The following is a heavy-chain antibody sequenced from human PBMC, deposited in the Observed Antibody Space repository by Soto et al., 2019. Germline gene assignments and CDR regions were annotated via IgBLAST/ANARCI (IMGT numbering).Heavy chain of an antibody. Sequence: EVQLVESGGGLVQPGGSLRLSCAVSGITFSSNWMHWVRQAPGKGLVWVSRINSDGSSTSYADSVKGRVTISRDNAKNTLYLQMSSLRVEDTAVYHCAGGKSDAGAYWGQGTLVTVSS. V-gene: IGHV3-74*01. J-gene: IGHJ4*02. CDR3: AGGKSDAGAY. CDR1: GITFSSNW. CDR2: INSDGSST.